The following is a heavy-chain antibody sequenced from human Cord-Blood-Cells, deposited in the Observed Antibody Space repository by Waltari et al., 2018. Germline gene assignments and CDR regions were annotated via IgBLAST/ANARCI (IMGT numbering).Heavy chain of an antibody. Sequence: QLQLQESGPGLVKPSETLSLTCTVSGGSISSSLYCWGWIRQPPGKGLEWIGSIYYSGSTYYNPSLKSRVTISVDTSKNQFSLKLSSVTAADTAVYYCARHGHSSGWYYYYGMDVWGQGTTVTVSS. CDR2: IYYSGST. J-gene: IGHJ6*02. CDR1: GGSISSSLYC. V-gene: IGHV4-39*01. D-gene: IGHD6-19*01. CDR3: ARHGHSSGWYYYYGMDV.